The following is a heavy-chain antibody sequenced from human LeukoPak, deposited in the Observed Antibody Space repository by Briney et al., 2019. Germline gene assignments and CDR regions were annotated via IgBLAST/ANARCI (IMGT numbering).Heavy chain of an antibody. Sequence: SEALSLTCTVSGGSISSSNYYWGWIRQPPGKGLEWIGEINHSGSTNYNPSLKSRVTISVDTSKNQFSLKLSSVTAADTAVYYCARGRSNYYGMDVWGQGTTVTVSS. D-gene: IGHD1-26*01. CDR3: ARGRSNYYGMDV. V-gene: IGHV4-39*07. J-gene: IGHJ6*02. CDR2: INHSGST. CDR1: GGSISSSNYY.